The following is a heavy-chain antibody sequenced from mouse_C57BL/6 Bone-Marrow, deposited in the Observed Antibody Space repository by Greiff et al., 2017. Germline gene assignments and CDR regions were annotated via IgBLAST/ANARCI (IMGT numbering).Heavy chain of an antibody. D-gene: IGHD2-4*01. CDR1: GYTFTSYW. CDR3: AREGGLRRRYYAMDY. CDR2: IYPGSGST. V-gene: IGHV1-55*01. J-gene: IGHJ4*01. Sequence: QVQLQQPGAELVKPGASVKMSCKASGYTFTSYWITWVKQRPGQGLEWIGDIYPGSGSTNYNEKFKSKATLTVDTSSSTAYMKLSSLTSEDSAVYYCAREGGLRRRYYAMDYWGQGTSVTVSS.